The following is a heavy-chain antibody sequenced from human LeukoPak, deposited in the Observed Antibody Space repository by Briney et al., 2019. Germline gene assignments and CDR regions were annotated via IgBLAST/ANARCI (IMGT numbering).Heavy chain of an antibody. CDR1: GFTFSSYS. Sequence: GGSLRLSCAASGFTFSSYSMNWVRQAPGKGLEWVTYISSSSSTIYYADSVKGRFTISRDNAKNSLYLQMNSLRAEDTAVYYCARDLYVDIVATIPDAFDIWGQRTMVTVSS. J-gene: IGHJ3*02. D-gene: IGHD5-12*01. CDR2: ISSSSSTI. CDR3: ARDLYVDIVATIPDAFDI. V-gene: IGHV3-48*01.